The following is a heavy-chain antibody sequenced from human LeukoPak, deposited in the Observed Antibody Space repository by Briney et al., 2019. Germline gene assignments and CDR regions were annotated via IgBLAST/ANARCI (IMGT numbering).Heavy chain of an antibody. V-gene: IGHV4-39*01. CDR2: IYDSGST. CDR1: GGSISSSNW. D-gene: IGHD3-10*01. J-gene: IGHJ5*02. Sequence: KPSETLSLTCAVSGGSISSSNWWSWIRQPPGQGLEWIGSIYDSGSTYYNPSLKSRVTISVDTSKNQFSLKLNSVTAADTAVYYCARHYGPWGQGTLVTVSS. CDR3: ARHYGP.